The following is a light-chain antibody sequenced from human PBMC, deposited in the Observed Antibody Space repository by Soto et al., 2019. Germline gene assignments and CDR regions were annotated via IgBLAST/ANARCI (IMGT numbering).Light chain of an antibody. V-gene: IGLV1-40*01. Sequence: QSVLTQPPSVSGAPGQRVTISCTGGTSNVGAGVHVQWYQQFPGTSPKLFIYGNSNRPSGVPDRFSGSKSGTSASLAISGLQAEDEADYYCQSYDRSLSSWVFGGGTKLTVL. J-gene: IGLJ3*02. CDR1: TSNVGAGVH. CDR2: GNS. CDR3: QSYDRSLSSWV.